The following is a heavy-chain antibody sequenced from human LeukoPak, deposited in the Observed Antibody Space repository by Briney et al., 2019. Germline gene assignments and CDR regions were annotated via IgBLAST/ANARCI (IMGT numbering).Heavy chain of an antibody. J-gene: IGHJ6*03. CDR3: PYCSSTSCQDYYYMDV. Sequence: PSETLSLTCTVSGGSISSYYWSWIRQPPGKGLEWIGYIYYSGSTNYNPSLKSRVAISVDTSKNQFSLKLSSVTAADTAVYYCPYCSSTSCQDYYYMDVWGKGTTVTISS. D-gene: IGHD2-2*01. V-gene: IGHV4-59*08. CDR2: IYYSGST. CDR1: GGSISSYY.